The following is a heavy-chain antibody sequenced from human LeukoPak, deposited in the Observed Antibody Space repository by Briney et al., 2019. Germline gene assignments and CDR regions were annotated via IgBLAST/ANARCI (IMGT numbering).Heavy chain of an antibody. CDR2: IYYSGST. J-gene: IGHJ3*02. CDR3: ARHISALGYCSGGSCKAGIYDSCGSSDAFDI. CDR1: GGSISSSSYY. D-gene: IGHD2-15*01. Sequence: SETLSLTCTVSGGSISSSSYYWGWIRQPPGKGLEWIGSIYYSGSTYYNPSLKSRVTISVDTSKNQFSLKLSSVTAADTAVYYCARHISALGYCSGGSCKAGIYDSCGSSDAFDIWGQGTMVTVSS. V-gene: IGHV4-39*01.